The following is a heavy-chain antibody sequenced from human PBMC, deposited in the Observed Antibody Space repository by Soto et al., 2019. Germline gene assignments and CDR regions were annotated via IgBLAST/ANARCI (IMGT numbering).Heavy chain of an antibody. Sequence: GGSLRLSCAASGFTFSNYAVHWVRQAPGKGLEWVSGISGGGSSTFYADSVKGRFTISRDNSRNTLYLHMNSLRVEDTALYYCAQVYYSGTFPGAFDIWGQGTVVTVSS. V-gene: IGHV3-23*01. J-gene: IGHJ3*02. CDR2: ISGGGSST. D-gene: IGHD1-26*01. CDR1: GFTFSNYA. CDR3: AQVYYSGTFPGAFDI.